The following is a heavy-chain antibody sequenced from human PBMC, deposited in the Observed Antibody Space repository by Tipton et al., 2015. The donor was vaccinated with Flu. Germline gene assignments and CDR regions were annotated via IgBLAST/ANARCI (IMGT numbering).Heavy chain of an antibody. J-gene: IGHJ4*02. CDR2: MSPNTGNT. Sequence: QVQLVQSGAEVRKPGASVKVSCKASGYTFTNYDINWVRQATGQGLEWMGWMSPNTGNTGYALKFQGRVTMTRDTSISTAFMELSSLRSEDTAVYYCARVPPFNNRSDESDYWGQETLVTVTS. V-gene: IGHV1-8*01. CDR1: GYTFTNYD. D-gene: IGHD1-20*01. CDR3: ARVPPFNNRSDESDY.